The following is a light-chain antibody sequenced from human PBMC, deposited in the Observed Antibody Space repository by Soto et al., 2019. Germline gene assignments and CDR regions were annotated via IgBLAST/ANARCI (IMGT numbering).Light chain of an antibody. V-gene: IGKV1-6*01. CDR2: AAS. Sequence: AIPMTQSPSSLSASVGDRVTITCRASQGIRNDLGWYQHKPGKDPKLLIYAASILHSGVTSRFSGSGSGTDFTLTISSLQPEDVTTYYCLQDYTYPLTFGGGTKVDIK. J-gene: IGKJ4*01. CDR1: QGIRND. CDR3: LQDYTYPLT.